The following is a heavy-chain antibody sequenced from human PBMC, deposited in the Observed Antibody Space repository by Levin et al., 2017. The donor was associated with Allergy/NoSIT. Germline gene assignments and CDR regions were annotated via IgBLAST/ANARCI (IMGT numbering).Heavy chain of an antibody. Sequence: SETLSLTCTVSGDSIDNNDYYWSWIRQPPGQGLEWIAYMYYSGTTSYNPSLNSRVSISVDTSKNQFSMKLISVTAADTAVYYCGRADEDGYVSYWGQGTLVSVSS. J-gene: IGHJ4*02. D-gene: IGHD5-24*01. CDR3: GRADEDGYVSY. CDR1: GDSIDNNDYY. CDR2: MYYSGTT. V-gene: IGHV4-30-4*01.